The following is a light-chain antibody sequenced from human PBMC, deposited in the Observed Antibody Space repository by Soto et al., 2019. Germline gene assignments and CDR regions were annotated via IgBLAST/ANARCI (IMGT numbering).Light chain of an antibody. J-gene: IGKJ2*01. Sequence: DIQMTQSPSTLSASVGDRVTITCRASQSIGIWLAWYQQKTGKAPKLLIYTASTLGSGVPSRFSGSGSGTEFTRTISSLQPDDFATYYCQHYNKYPVTFGQGTKLEIK. V-gene: IGKV1-5*03. CDR2: TAS. CDR3: QHYNKYPVT. CDR1: QSIGIW.